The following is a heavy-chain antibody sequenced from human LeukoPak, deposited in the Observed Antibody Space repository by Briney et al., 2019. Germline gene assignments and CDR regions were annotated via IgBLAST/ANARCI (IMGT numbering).Heavy chain of an antibody. D-gene: IGHD4-23*01. J-gene: IGHJ5*02. V-gene: IGHV3-30*04. CDR1: GFTFSSSV. CDR2: ISHDGSNE. CDR3: ARCGGGNPRWFDP. Sequence: PGGSLRLSCAASGFTFSSSVTHWVRQAPGKGLEWVAVISHDGSNEYYADSVKGRFTISRDNSKNTLFVQMNSLRAEDTAVYYCARCGGGNPRWFDPWGQGTLVTVSS.